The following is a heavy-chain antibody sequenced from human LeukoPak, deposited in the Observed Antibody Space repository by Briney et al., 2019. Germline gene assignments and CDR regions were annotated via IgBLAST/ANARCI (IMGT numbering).Heavy chain of an antibody. V-gene: IGHV3-7*01. CDR3: ANNSGGYGAALDY. CDR2: INPEGSAR. Sequence: GGSLRLFCAAWGFTFSSSWMRWVGLPLGKGLEWVAHINPEGSARYYVDSVKARYTLSRDNAKDSQYLQMNSLRAEATAAYYCANNSGGYGAALDYWGQGTLVTVSS. J-gene: IGHJ4*02. D-gene: IGHD5-12*01. CDR1: GFTFSSSW.